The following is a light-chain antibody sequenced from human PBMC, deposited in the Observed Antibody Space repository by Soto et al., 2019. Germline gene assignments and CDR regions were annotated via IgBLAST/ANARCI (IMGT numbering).Light chain of an antibody. CDR2: EAS. V-gene: IGKV1-5*01. J-gene: IGKJ5*01. Sequence: DIHMTHSPSTLSSSLVDRVTITCRASQSISRWLAWYQQKPGKAPQALIYEASSLKSGVPSRFSGNGSGTEFTLTINSLQPDDFATYYCHKNNSFSVAFGQGTRLEIK. CDR3: HKNNSFSVA. CDR1: QSISRW.